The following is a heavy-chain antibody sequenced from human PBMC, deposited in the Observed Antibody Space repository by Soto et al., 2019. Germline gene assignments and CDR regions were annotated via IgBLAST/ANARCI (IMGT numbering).Heavy chain of an antibody. Sequence: EVQLLESGGGLVQPGGSLRLSCAASGFTFSSYAMSWVRQAPGKGLEWVSAISGSGGSTYYADFVKGRFTISRDNSKNTLYLQMNSQRAEDTAVYYCARGAVAGRTYYYYYMDVWGKGTTVTVSS. CDR1: GFTFSSYA. CDR2: ISGSGGST. J-gene: IGHJ6*03. V-gene: IGHV3-23*01. CDR3: ARGAVAGRTYYYYYMDV. D-gene: IGHD6-19*01.